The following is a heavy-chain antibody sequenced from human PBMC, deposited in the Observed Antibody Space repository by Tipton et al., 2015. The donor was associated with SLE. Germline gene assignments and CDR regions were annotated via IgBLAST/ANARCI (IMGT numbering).Heavy chain of an antibody. CDR2: LNSDGSST. J-gene: IGHJ3*02. CDR3: ASLVRELGTFDI. V-gene: IGHV3-74*01. D-gene: IGHD6-6*01. Sequence: LSLTCAVYGGSFSGHYWSWIRQSPGKGLVWVSRLNSDGSSTNYADSVKGRFTISRDNAKNTLYLQLNSLRAEDTAVYYCASLVRELGTFDIWGQGTMVTVSS. CDR1: GGSFSGHY.